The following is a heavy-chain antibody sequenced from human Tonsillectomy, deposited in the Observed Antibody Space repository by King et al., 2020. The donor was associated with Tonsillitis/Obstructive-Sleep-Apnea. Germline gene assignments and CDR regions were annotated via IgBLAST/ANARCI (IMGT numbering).Heavy chain of an antibody. D-gene: IGHD4-17*01. Sequence: VQLVESGGGVVQPGRSLRLSCAASGFTFSSYAMHWVRQAPGKGLEWVAVISYDGRKKYYAGSVKGRFTISRDNYKNTLSLQMNSLRPDDTAVYYCATEGNYGPFDYWGQGTLVTVSS. J-gene: IGHJ4*02. CDR3: ATEGNYGPFDY. CDR1: GFTFSSYA. CDR2: ISYDGRKK. V-gene: IGHV3-30*04.